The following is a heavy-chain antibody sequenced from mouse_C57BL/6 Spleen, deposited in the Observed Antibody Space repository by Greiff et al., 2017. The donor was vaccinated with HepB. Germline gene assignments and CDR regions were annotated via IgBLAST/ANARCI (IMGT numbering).Heavy chain of an antibody. D-gene: IGHD1-1*01. CDR3: ARGPYYGSSYVYYWYFDV. CDR2: INPSNGGT. J-gene: IGHJ1*03. Sequence: VQLQQPGTELVKPGASVKLSCKASGYTFTSYWMHWVKQRPGQGLEWIGNINPSNGGTNYNEKFKSKATLTVDKSSSTAYMQLSSLTSEDSAVYYCARGPYYGSSYVYYWYFDVWGTGTTVTVSS. CDR1: GYTFTSYW. V-gene: IGHV1-53*01.